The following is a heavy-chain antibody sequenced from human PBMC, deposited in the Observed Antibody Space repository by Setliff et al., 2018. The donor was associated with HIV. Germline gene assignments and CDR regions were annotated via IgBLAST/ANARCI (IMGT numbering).Heavy chain of an antibody. CDR1: GASIGSGHYY. D-gene: IGHD3-3*01. Sequence: SETLSLTCTVSGASIGSGHYYWSWTRQHPGKGLEWIGNIYYSGSSYHNPSLKSRVTISVDTSKNQFSLNLRSVTAADTAVYYCASRGRARRANYNFWIGSSWFGPLGQGILVPVSS. CDR2: IYYSGSS. J-gene: IGHJ5*02. V-gene: IGHV4-31*03. CDR3: ASRGRARRANYNFWIGSSWFGP.